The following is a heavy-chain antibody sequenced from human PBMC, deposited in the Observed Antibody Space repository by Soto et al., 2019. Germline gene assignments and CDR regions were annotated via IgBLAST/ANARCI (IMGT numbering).Heavy chain of an antibody. CDR1: GFTFSSYS. CDR2: ISSSSSTI. Sequence: GGSLRLSCAASGFTFSSYSMNWVRQAPGKGLEWVSYISSSSSTIYYADSVKGRFTISRDNAKNSLYLQMNSLRDEDTAVYYCARDIVVVTATSYYYYGMDVWGQGTTVTVSS. D-gene: IGHD2-21*02. J-gene: IGHJ6*02. CDR3: ARDIVVVTATSYYYYGMDV. V-gene: IGHV3-48*02.